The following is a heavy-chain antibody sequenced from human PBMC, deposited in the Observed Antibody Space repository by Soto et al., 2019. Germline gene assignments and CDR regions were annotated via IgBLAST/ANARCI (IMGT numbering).Heavy chain of an antibody. CDR1: GFTFSSYA. V-gene: IGHV3-30-3*01. Sequence: QVQLVESGGGVVQPGRSLRLSCAASGFTFSSYAMHWVRQAPGKGLEWVAVISYDGSNKYYADSVKGRFTISRDNSKNTLYLQMSSLRAEDTAVYYCARGDSSGYYFKYNWFDPWGQGTLVTVSS. CDR3: ARGDSSGYYFKYNWFDP. CDR2: ISYDGSNK. J-gene: IGHJ5*02. D-gene: IGHD3-22*01.